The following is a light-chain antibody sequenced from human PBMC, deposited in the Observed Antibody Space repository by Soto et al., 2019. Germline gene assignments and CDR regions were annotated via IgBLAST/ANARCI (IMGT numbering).Light chain of an antibody. J-gene: IGKJ1*01. Sequence: IQRTQFPSTPFAIVGKRVTINCRASQSTRIGWAWYQQKPGEAPKLHIYDASKWESGVPSRGSGSGTETEFTLTSSNLHPDAFESCYCQPNTSYPGTFGQGTKVDIK. V-gene: IGKV1-5*01. CDR2: DAS. CDR1: QSTRIG. CDR3: QPNTSYPGT.